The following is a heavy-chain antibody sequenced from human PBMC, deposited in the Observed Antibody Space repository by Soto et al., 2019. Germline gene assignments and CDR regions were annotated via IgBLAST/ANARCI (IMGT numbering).Heavy chain of an antibody. CDR2: IYSGGST. J-gene: IGHJ3*02. D-gene: IGHD2-21*01. Sequence: PGGSLSLSCATSKFTVSNNYMSWVRQAPGKGLEWVSTIYSGGSTYYADSVKGRFIISRDNSKNTLYLQMNSLRAADTAVYYCARLHIDAFDIWGQGTMVTVSS. CDR1: KFTVSNNY. CDR3: ARLHIDAFDI. V-gene: IGHV3-66*01.